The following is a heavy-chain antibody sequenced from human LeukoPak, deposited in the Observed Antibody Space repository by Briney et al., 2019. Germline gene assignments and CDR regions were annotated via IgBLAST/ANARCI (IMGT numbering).Heavy chain of an antibody. CDR1: GFTFSSYA. J-gene: IGHJ4*02. CDR2: ISYDGSNK. V-gene: IGHV3-30-3*01. CDR3: ARDPTYCSSTSCDETYYFDY. Sequence: GSLRLSCAASGFTFSSYAMHWVRQAPGKGLEWVAVISYDGSNKYYADSVKGRFTISRDNSKNTLYLQMNSLRAEDTAVYYCARDPTYCSSTSCDETYYFDYWGQGTLVTVSS. D-gene: IGHD2-2*01.